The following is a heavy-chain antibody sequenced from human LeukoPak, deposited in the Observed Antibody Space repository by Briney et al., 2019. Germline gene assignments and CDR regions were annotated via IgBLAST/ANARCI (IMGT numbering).Heavy chain of an antibody. CDR2: VNTRGNNI. Sequence: GGSLRLSCAASGFTVSSNYMSWVRQAPGKGLEWISYVNTRGNNINYADSVKGRFTISRDNAKNSLYLQMNSLRAEDTAVYYCVRDHLWSFDYWGQGTLVTVSS. CDR1: GFTVSSNY. D-gene: IGHD3-3*02. V-gene: IGHV3-11*04. J-gene: IGHJ4*02. CDR3: VRDHLWSFDY.